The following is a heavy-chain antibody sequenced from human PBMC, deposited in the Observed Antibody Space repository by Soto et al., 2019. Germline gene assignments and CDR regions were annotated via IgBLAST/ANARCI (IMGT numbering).Heavy chain of an antibody. V-gene: IGHV3-23*01. D-gene: IGHD3-10*01. CDR1: GFTFSSYA. Sequence: GGSLRLSCAASGFTFSSYAMNWVRQAPGKGLVWVSTIRDTGGSTYYADSVRGRFTISRDNSKNTLSLQMNSLRAEDTAVYYCAKRSFMVRGSHAFDIWGQGTMVTVSS. CDR3: AKRSFMVRGSHAFDI. CDR2: IRDTGGST. J-gene: IGHJ3*02.